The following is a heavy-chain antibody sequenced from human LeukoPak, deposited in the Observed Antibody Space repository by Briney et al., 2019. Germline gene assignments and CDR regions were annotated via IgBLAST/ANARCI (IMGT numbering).Heavy chain of an antibody. J-gene: IGHJ4*02. D-gene: IGHD1-7*01. CDR1: GFTFSNYV. V-gene: IGHV3-23*01. CDR3: AKRTGFTELHFDH. CDR2: ISGNSDAA. Sequence: PGGSLRLSCAASGFTFSNYVMGWVRQAPGKGLEWVSAISGNSDAADYADSVRGRFTISRDNSQNMVYQQMNSLRAEDTAVYYCAKRTGFTELHFDHWGQGTLVTVSS.